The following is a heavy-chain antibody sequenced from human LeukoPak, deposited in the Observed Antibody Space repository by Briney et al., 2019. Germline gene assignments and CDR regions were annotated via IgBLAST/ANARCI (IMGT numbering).Heavy chain of an antibody. CDR3: SKGLGYCTSGVCRTPFDH. V-gene: IGHV3-23*01. Sequence: PGGSLRLSCAASGFTFNTYAMGWVRQAPGKGLEWVPSISGRADTSYYADSVRGRFTIARDNSNNTLFLHMNNLKAEDTALYFCSKGLGYCTSGVCRTPFDHWGQGILVTVSS. J-gene: IGHJ4*02. CDR2: ISGRADTS. D-gene: IGHD2-8*01. CDR1: GFTFNTYA.